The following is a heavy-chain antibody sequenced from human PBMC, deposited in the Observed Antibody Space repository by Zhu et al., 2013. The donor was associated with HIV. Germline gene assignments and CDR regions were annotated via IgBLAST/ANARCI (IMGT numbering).Heavy chain of an antibody. CDR1: GFTFSSYG. V-gene: IGHV3-30*18. J-gene: IGHJ5*02. D-gene: IGHD3-10*01. CDR2: ISYDGSNK. CDR3: AKAGDSGSFDP. Sequence: VQLVESGGGVVQPGRSLRLSCAASGFTFSSYGMHWVRQAPGKGLEWVAVISYDGSNKYYADSVKGRFTISRDNSKNTLYLQMNSLRAEDTAVYYCAKAGDSGSFDPWGQGTLVTVSS.